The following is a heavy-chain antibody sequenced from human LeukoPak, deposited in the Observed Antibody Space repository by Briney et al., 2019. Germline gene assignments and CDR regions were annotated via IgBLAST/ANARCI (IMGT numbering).Heavy chain of an antibody. Sequence: ASVKVSCKASGYTFSGYYIHWVRRAPGQGLEWMGWINPNSGGTNYAQKFQGWVTMTWDTSISTVYMELSRLRSDDTAVYYCARGGLNYDFWSGQKVPLDYWGQGTLVTVSS. CDR3: ARGGLNYDFWSGQKVPLDY. CDR1: GYTFSGYY. CDR2: INPNSGGT. J-gene: IGHJ4*02. D-gene: IGHD3-3*01. V-gene: IGHV1-2*04.